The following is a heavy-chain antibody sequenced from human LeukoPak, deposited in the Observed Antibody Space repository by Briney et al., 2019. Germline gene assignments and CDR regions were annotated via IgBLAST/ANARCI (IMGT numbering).Heavy chain of an antibody. CDR2: INHSGST. V-gene: IGHV4-34*01. CDR1: GGSFSGYY. CDR3: ARGRKLGFDY. J-gene: IGHJ4*02. D-gene: IGHD3-10*01. Sequence: PETLSLTCAVYGGSFSGYYWSWIRQPPGKGLEWIGEINHSGSTNYNPSLKSRVTISVDTSKNQFSLKLSSVTAADTAVYYCARGRKLGFDYWGQGTLVTVSS.